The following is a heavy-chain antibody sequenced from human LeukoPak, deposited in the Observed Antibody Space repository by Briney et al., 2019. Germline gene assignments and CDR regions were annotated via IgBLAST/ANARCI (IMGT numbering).Heavy chain of an antibody. CDR3: AKGGYDYVEVGYFDY. Sequence: GGSLRLSCAASGFPFTSYAMSWVRQTPGKGLEWVSHIIGSVASTYYADSVKGRFTISRDNTKNALYLQMNSLRADDTAVYFCAKGGYDYVEVGYFDYWGQGTVVTVSS. V-gene: IGHV3-23*01. CDR1: GFPFTSYA. J-gene: IGHJ4*02. D-gene: IGHD5-12*01. CDR2: IIGSVAST.